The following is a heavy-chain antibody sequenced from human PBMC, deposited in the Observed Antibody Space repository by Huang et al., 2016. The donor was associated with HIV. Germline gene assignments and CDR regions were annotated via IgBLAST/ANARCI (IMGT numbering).Heavy chain of an antibody. Sequence: QVQLEQWGAGLLKTSETLSLTCAVYGGSCSGYYWTRIRQYPGRGLEWIGEIRHNASTTHDPSLRRRLTLAVDPSKIQCALKLKSVTVADTATYYCARAEDVGRFGQLLPPPYGMDIWGRGTTVIVSS. CDR2: IRHNAST. CDR1: GGSCSGYY. CDR3: ARAEDVGRFGQLLPPPYGMDI. V-gene: IGHV4-34*02. D-gene: IGHD3-10*01. J-gene: IGHJ6*02.